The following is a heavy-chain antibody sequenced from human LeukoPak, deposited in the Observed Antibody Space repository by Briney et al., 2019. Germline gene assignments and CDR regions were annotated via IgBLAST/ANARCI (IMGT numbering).Heavy chain of an antibody. CDR3: ARDVVGATMDY. D-gene: IGHD1-26*01. J-gene: IGHJ4*02. Sequence: GGSLRLSCVASGFTFSSYWMAWVRQAPGKGLEWVANIKQDESEKNYVDSVKGRFTISRDNAKNSLYLQMNSLRAEDTAVYYCARDVVGATMDYWGQGTLVTVSS. V-gene: IGHV3-7*01. CDR2: IKQDESEK. CDR1: GFTFSSYW.